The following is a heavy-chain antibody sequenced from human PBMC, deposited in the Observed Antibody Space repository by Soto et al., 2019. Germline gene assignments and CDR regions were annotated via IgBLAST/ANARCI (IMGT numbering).Heavy chain of an antibody. CDR3: ARDFLFSAFXSPPFWSGYLGTNWFDP. Sequence: PSETLSLTCTVSGGSISSYYWSWIRQPAGKGLEWIGRIYTSGSTNYNPSLKSRVTMSVDTSKNQFSLKLSSVTAADTAVYYCARDFLFSAFXSPPFWSGYLGTNWFDPWGQGTLVTVSS. CDR1: GGSISSYY. CDR2: IYTSGST. V-gene: IGHV4-4*07. J-gene: IGHJ5*02. D-gene: IGHD3-3*01.